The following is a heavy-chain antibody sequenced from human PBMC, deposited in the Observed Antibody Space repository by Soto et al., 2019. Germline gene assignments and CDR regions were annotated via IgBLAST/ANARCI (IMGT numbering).Heavy chain of an antibody. J-gene: IGHJ4*02. CDR3: ARDWVTAMVPGAPDY. CDR2: ISYDGSNK. D-gene: IGHD5-18*01. CDR1: GFTFSSYA. Sequence: GGSLRLSCAASGFTFSSYAMHWVRQAPGKGLEWVAVISYDGSNKYYADSVKGRFTISRGNSKNTLYLQMNSLRAEDTAVYYCARDWVTAMVPGAPDYWGQGTLVTVSS. V-gene: IGHV3-30-3*01.